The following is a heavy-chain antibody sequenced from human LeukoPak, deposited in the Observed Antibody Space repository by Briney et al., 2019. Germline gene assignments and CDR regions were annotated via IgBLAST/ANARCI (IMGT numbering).Heavy chain of an antibody. D-gene: IGHD3-22*01. CDR2: IIPIFGTA. Sequence: ASVKVSCKASGGTFSSYAISWVRQAPGQVLEWMGGIIPIFGTANYAQKFQGRVTITTDESTSTAYMELSSLRSEDTAVYYCARGGTYYDSSGYLADWGQGTLVTVSS. CDR1: GGTFSSYA. V-gene: IGHV1-69*05. CDR3: ARGGTYYDSSGYLAD. J-gene: IGHJ4*02.